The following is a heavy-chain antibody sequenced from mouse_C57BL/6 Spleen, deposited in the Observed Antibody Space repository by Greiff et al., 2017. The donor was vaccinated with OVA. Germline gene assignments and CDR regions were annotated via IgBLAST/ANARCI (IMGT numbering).Heavy chain of an antibody. CDR2: ISSGSSTI. CDR3: ARRAAGYYSMDY. V-gene: IGHV5-17*03. Sequence: DVMLVESGAGLVKPGGSLKFSCAASGFTFSDYGMHWVRQAPEKGLEWVAYISSGSSTIYYADTVKGRFTISIDNAKNTLYLQLTSLTSEDTAMYYCARRAAGYYSMDYWGQGTSVTVSS. CDR1: GFTFSDYG. J-gene: IGHJ4*01. D-gene: IGHD3-1*01.